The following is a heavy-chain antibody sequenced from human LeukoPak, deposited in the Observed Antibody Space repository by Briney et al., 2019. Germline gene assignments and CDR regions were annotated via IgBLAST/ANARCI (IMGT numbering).Heavy chain of an antibody. V-gene: IGHV1-69*13. CDR1: GGTFSSYA. J-gene: IGHJ4*02. CDR3: ASGGTGRDGYGRVNYNDY. Sequence: SVKVSCKASGGTFSSYAISWVRQAPGQGLEWMGGIIPIFGTANYAQKFQGRVTITADESTSTAYMELSSLRSEDTAVYYCASGGTGRDGYGRVNYNDYWGQGTLVTVSS. D-gene: IGHD5-24*01. CDR2: IIPIFGTA.